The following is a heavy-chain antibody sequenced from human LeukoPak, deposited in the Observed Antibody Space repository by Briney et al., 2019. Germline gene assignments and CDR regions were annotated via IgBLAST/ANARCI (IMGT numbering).Heavy chain of an antibody. D-gene: IGHD5-18*01. CDR2: VSYTRVAT. Sequence: GGSLSLSCAASGFTFSTFALSWVRQAPGKGLEWVSGVSYTRVATYYADSVKGRFTISRDDSENILYLQMNGLRAEDTAVYFCAKAFREFGTSSSYSSFDSWGQGTMVTVSS. CDR1: GFTFSTFA. J-gene: IGHJ3*01. V-gene: IGHV3-23*01. CDR3: AKAFREFGTSSSYSSFDS.